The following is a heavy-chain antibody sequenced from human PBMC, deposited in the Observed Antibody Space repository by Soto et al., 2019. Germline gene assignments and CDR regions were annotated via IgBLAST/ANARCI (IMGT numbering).Heavy chain of an antibody. CDR3: ARGGHVVVVTAALDY. J-gene: IGHJ4*02. CDR1: GDTFPDSY. Sequence: QVQLVQSGAEVKKPGASVKVSCKASGDTFPDSYIHWVRQAPGQGLEWMGTVNPSGGHTTYAQHFLGRMTMTRDTSTSTLYMELTSLTSEDTAVYYCARGGHVVVVTAALDYWGQGTLVTVSS. CDR2: VNPSGGHT. V-gene: IGHV1-46*01. D-gene: IGHD2-21*02.